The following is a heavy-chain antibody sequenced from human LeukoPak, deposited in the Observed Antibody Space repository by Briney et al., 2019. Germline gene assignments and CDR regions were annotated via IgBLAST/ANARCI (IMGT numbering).Heavy chain of an antibody. CDR2: ISYDGSNK. CDR1: GFTFSSYA. CDR3: ARDWADNSAYPENY. D-gene: IGHD3-22*01. J-gene: IGHJ4*02. Sequence: GGSLRLSCAASGFTFSSYAMHWVRQAPGKGLEWVAVISYDGSNKYYADSVKGRFTISRDNSKNTLYLQTNSLRTEDTAVYYCARDWADNSAYPENYWGQGTLVTVSS. V-gene: IGHV3-30*04.